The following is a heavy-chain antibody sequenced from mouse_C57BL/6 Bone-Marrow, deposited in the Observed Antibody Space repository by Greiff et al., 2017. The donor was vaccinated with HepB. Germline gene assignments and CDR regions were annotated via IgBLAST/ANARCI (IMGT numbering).Heavy chain of an antibody. D-gene: IGHD2-3*01. CDR3: ARDRDGYLLAY. Sequence: EVMLVESGGGLVKPGGSLKLSCAASGFTFSSYAMSWVRQTPEKRLEWVATISDGGSYTYYPDNVKVRFTISRDNAKNNLYLQMSHLKSEDTAMYYCARDRDGYLLAYWGQGTLVTVSA. V-gene: IGHV5-4*01. CDR2: ISDGGSYT. CDR1: GFTFSSYA. J-gene: IGHJ3*01.